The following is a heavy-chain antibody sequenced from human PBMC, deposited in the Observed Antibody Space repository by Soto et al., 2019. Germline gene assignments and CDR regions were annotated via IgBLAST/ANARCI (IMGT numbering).Heavy chain of an antibody. Sequence: LSLTCSVSGGSISSDDYYWTWIRQPPGEGLEWIGYIYYTGRTSSTPSLESRVTISIDTSKNQFSLKLSSVSAADTAVYYCAREGSSSPEYFDFWGPGTLVTVSS. D-gene: IGHD6-6*01. V-gene: IGHV4-30-4*01. CDR2: IYYTGRT. CDR3: AREGSSSPEYFDF. J-gene: IGHJ4*02. CDR1: GGSISSDDYY.